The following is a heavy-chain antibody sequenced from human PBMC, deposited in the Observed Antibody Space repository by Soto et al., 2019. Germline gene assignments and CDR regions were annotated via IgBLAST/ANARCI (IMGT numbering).Heavy chain of an antibody. CDR2: IYSGGST. J-gene: IGHJ4*02. V-gene: IGHV3-53*01. CDR1: GFTVSSNY. Sequence: EVQLVESGGGLVQPGGSLRLSCAASGFTVSSNYMSWVRQAPGKGLEWVSVIYSGGSTYYADSLKGRFTISRDNSKNTVYLQMNGLGAGDTAVYYCVSAITVAGTFDHWGQGTPVTVSS. D-gene: IGHD6-19*01. CDR3: VSAITVAGTFDH.